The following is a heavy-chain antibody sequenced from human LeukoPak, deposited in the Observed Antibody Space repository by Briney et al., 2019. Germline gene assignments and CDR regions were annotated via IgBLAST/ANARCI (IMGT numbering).Heavy chain of an antibody. Sequence: ASVKVSCKASGYTFTSYYMHWVRQAPGQGLEWMGIINPSGGSTNYAQKFQGRVTMTRDTSISTAYMELSRLRSDDTAVYYCARGGYDFVYYYYGMDVWGQGTTVTVSS. CDR1: GYTFTSYY. CDR3: ARGGYDFVYYYYGMDV. CDR2: INPSGGST. V-gene: IGHV1-2*02. D-gene: IGHD3-3*01. J-gene: IGHJ6*02.